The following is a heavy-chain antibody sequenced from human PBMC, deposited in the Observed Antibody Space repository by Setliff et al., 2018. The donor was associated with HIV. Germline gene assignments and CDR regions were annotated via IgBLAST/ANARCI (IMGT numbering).Heavy chain of an antibody. D-gene: IGHD2-2*01. CDR3: VRGYCSSTTCYDDYYYMDV. Sequence: SETLSLTCAVSGDSVTTSSWWSWVRQSPGKGLEWIGEIYRSGSTNYNPSLKSRVTISVDTSKNQFSLRLSSVTAADTAVYYCVRGYCSSTTCYDDYYYMDVWGKGSTVTVSS. V-gene: IGHV4-4*02. CDR2: IYRSGST. J-gene: IGHJ6*03. CDR1: GDSVTTSSW.